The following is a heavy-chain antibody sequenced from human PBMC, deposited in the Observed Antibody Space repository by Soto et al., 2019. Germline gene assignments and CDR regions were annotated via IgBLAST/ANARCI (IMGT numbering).Heavy chain of an antibody. CDR2: ISPILGIT. Sequence: QVHLVQSGAEVKKPGSSVKVSCKASGGTLSNYNFNWVRQAPGQGLEWMGRISPILGITDYAQRFQGRVTITADNSTSIAYMEVNNLRSEDTAVYYCATSFATMRDNGFDPWGQGTLVTVSS. D-gene: IGHD3-3*01. CDR3: ATSFATMRDNGFDP. J-gene: IGHJ5*02. CDR1: GGTLSNYN. V-gene: IGHV1-69*02.